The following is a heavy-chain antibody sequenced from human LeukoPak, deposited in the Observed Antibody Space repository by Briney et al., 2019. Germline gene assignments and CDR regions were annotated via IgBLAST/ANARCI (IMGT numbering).Heavy chain of an antibody. V-gene: IGHV4-34*01. J-gene: IGHJ3*02. CDR1: GGSFSGYY. CDR3: ARHLAARFFDAFDI. CDR2: INHSGST. Sequence: PSETLSLTCAVYGGSFSGYYWSWIRQPPGKGLEWIGEINHSGSTNYNPSLKSRVTISVDTSKNQFSLKLSSVTAADTAVYYCARHLAARFFDAFDIWGQGTMVTVSS. D-gene: IGHD6-6*01.